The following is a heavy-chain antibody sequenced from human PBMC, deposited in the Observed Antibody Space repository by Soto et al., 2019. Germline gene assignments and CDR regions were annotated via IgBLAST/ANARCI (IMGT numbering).Heavy chain of an antibody. Sequence: PGESLKISCQGSGYSFVSYWIGWVRQMPGKDLEWMGIIYPGDSDTRYSPSFQGQVTISADKSLRTAYLQWTSLKASDTALYYCARTSSFTLGLYYDGMAVWGQGTTVTVSS. CDR2: IYPGDSDT. D-gene: IGHD6-6*01. J-gene: IGHJ6*02. CDR1: GYSFVSYW. V-gene: IGHV5-51*01. CDR3: ARTSSFTLGLYYDGMAV.